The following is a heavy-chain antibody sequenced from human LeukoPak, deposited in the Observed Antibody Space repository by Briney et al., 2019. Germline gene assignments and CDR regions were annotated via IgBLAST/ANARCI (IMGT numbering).Heavy chain of an antibody. D-gene: IGHD1-26*01. V-gene: IGHV4-59*01. CDR1: GGSISSYY. CDR3: ASSGSYYSPIDY. CDR2: IYYSGST. J-gene: IGHJ4*02. Sequence: SETLSLTCTVSGGSISSYYWSWIRQPPGKGLEWIGYIYYSGSTNYNPSLKSRVTTSVGTSKNQFSLKLSSVTAADTAVYYCASSGSYYSPIDYWGQGTLVTVSS.